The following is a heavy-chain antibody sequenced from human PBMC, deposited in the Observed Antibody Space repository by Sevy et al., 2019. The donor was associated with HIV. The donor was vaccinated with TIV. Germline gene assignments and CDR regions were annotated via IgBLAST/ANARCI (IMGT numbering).Heavy chain of an antibody. CDR1: GYTLTQLS. CDR3: ATTKDYYDSSGSPFDY. V-gene: IGHV1-24*01. Sequence: ASVKVSCKVSGYTLTQLSVHWVRQAPGKGLEWMGSFDPEYGETIYAQIFQGRVTMTEDTSTDTAYMDLSSLRSEDTAVYYCATTKDYYDSSGSPFDYWGQGTLVTVSS. CDR2: FDPEYGET. J-gene: IGHJ4*02. D-gene: IGHD3-22*01.